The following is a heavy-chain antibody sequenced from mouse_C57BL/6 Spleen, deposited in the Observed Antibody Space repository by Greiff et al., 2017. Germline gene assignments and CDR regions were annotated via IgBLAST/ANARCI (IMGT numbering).Heavy chain of an antibody. Sequence: QVQLQQPGAELVKPGASVKMSCKASGYTFTSYWITWVKQRPGQGLEWIGDIYPGSGSTNYNEKFKSKATLTVDTSSSTAYMQLSSLTSEDSAVYYCARGDDYDVRGYYAMDDWGQGTSVTVSS. V-gene: IGHV1-55*01. CDR3: ARGDDYDVRGYYAMDD. D-gene: IGHD2-4*01. CDR2: IYPGSGST. J-gene: IGHJ4*01. CDR1: GYTFTSYW.